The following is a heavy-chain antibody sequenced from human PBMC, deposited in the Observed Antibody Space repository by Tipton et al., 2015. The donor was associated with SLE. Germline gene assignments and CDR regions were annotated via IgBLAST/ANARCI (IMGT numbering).Heavy chain of an antibody. Sequence: TLSLTCTVSGGSISSHYWSWIRQPPGKGLEWIGYIYYSGSTNYNPSLKSRVTISVDTSKNQISLNLTSVTAADTAMYYCARPTTQSWAFDLWGQGTMVTVSS. CDR3: ARPTTQSWAFDL. J-gene: IGHJ3*01. CDR1: GGSISSHY. CDR2: IYYSGST. V-gene: IGHV4-59*11. D-gene: IGHD1-1*01.